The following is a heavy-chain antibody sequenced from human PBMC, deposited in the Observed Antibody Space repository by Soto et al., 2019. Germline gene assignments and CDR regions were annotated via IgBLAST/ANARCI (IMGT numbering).Heavy chain of an antibody. V-gene: IGHV3-64*01. Sequence: EVQLVESGGGLFQPGGSLRLSCAASGFTFSSYAMHWVRQAPGRGLEYVSVISSNGGSTYYANSVKGRFTISRDNSKNTLYLQMGSLRAEDMAVYYCARGSNGYHFDYWGQGTLVTVSS. D-gene: IGHD5-12*01. CDR2: ISSNGGST. CDR3: ARGSNGYHFDY. CDR1: GFTFSSYA. J-gene: IGHJ4*02.